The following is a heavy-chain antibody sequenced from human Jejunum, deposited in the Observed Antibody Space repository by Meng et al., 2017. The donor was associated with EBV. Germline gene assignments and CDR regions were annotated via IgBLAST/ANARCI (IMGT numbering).Heavy chain of an antibody. Sequence: QLRLQESGPGLVKPWDTLSLTCTVTGDSVRSYYWSWIRQSPEKGLEWIGYTHYSETSIYSPSLMSRATISVDTSNSQFSLKLNSVTAADTAIYYCKRGSTGAFNAWGQGILVTVSS. CDR1: GDSVRSYY. J-gene: IGHJ5*02. CDR3: KRGSTGAFNA. D-gene: IGHD1-26*01. V-gene: IGHV4-59*02. CDR2: THYSETS.